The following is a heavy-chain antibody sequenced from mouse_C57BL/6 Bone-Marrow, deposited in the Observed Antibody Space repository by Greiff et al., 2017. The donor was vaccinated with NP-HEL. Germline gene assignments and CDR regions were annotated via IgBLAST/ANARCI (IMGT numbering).Heavy chain of an antibody. CDR2: ISDGGSYT. CDR3: ARGWLLAWFAY. CDR1: GFTFSSYA. Sequence: EVMLVESGGGLVKPGGSLKLSCAASGFTFSSYAMSWVRQTPEKRLEWVATISDGGSYTYYPDNVKGRFTISRDNAKNNLYLQMSHLKSEDTAMYYCARGWLLAWFAYWGQGTLVTVSA. J-gene: IGHJ3*01. V-gene: IGHV5-4*03. D-gene: IGHD2-2*01.